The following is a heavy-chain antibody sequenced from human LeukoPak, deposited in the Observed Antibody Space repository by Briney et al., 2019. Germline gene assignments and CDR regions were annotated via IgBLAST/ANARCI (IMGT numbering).Heavy chain of an antibody. CDR2: IYHSGST. Sequence: SETLSLTCAVSSYSISSGYYWGWIRQPPGKGLEWIGSIYHSGSTYYNPSLKSRVTISVDTSKNQFSLKLSSGTAADTAVYYCARGVVVISSGDYWGQGTLVTVSS. D-gene: IGHD3-22*01. V-gene: IGHV4-38-2*01. J-gene: IGHJ4*02. CDR3: ARGVVVISSGDY. CDR1: SYSISSGYY.